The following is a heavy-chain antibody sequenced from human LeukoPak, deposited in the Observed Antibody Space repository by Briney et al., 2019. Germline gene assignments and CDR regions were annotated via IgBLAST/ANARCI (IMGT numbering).Heavy chain of an antibody. J-gene: IGHJ3*02. V-gene: IGHV1-46*01. CDR3: ARSIAAAGHPFDAFDI. CDR1: GYTFTSYY. CDR2: INPSGGGT. D-gene: IGHD6-13*01. Sequence: GASVKVSCKASGYTFTSYYMHWVRQAPGQGLEWMGIINPSGGGTSYAQKFQGRVTMTRDMSTSTVYMELSSLRSEDTAVYYCARSIAAAGHPFDAFDIWGQGTMVTVSS.